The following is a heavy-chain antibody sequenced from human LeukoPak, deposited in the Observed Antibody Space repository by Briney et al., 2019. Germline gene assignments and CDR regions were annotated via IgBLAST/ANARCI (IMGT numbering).Heavy chain of an antibody. Sequence: SVKVSCKASGGTFSSYAISWVRQAPGQGLEWMGGIIPIFGTANYAQKFQGRVTITTDESTSTAYMELSGLRSEDTAVYYCARASGSYSADFDYWGQGTLVTVSS. CDR3: ARASGSYSADFDY. D-gene: IGHD1-26*01. CDR1: GGTFSSYA. CDR2: IIPIFGTA. J-gene: IGHJ4*02. V-gene: IGHV1-69*05.